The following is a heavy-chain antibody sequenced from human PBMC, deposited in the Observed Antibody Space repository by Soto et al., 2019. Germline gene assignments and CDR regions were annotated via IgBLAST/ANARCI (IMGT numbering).Heavy chain of an antibody. CDR1: GGSISSGGYY. CDR3: ARVCGGDCHYGMDV. D-gene: IGHD2-21*02. CDR2: IHYGGST. V-gene: IGHV4-31*03. J-gene: IGHJ6*02. Sequence: QVQLQESGPGLVKPSQTLSLTCTVSGGSISSGGYYWSWIRQHPGKGLEWIGYIHYGGSTYYNPSLKRRVTISVDTSKNQCSLKLSSVTAADTAVYYCARVCGGDCHYGMDVWGQGTTVTVSS.